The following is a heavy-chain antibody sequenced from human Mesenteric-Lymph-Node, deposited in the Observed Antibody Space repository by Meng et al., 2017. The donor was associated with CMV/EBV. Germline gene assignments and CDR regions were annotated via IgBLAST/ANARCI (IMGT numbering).Heavy chain of an antibody. CDR1: GFAFEDYG. D-gene: IGHD6-6*01. V-gene: IGHV3-7*03. J-gene: IGHJ6*02. Sequence: GGSLRLSCAASGFAFEDYGVSWVRQAPGKGLEWVANIKQDGSEKYYADSVKGRFTISRDNSKNTLYLQMNSLRSEDTAVYYCARPESIAARPWHHREGSNYYGMDVWSQGTTVTVSS. CDR3: ARPESIAARPWHHREGSNYYGMDV. CDR2: IKQDGSEK.